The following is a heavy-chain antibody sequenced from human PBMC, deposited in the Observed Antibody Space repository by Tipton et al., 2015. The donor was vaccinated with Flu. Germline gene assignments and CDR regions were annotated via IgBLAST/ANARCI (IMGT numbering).Heavy chain of an antibody. CDR1: GFIVSSNY. Sequence: SLRLSCAASGFIVSSNYMTWVRQAPGTGLEWVSVFYSGGSTHYADSVKGRLTISRDNSKNTVYLQMKSLRAEDTAVYYCARGPTGRGEDYFDYWGQGTLVTVSS. J-gene: IGHJ4*02. V-gene: IGHV3-53*01. CDR2: FYSGGST. CDR3: ARGPTGRGEDYFDY. D-gene: IGHD1-26*01.